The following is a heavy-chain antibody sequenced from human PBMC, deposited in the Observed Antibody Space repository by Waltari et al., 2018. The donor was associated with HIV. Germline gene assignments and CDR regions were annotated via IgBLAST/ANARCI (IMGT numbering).Heavy chain of an antibody. CDR2: IIPIFGTA. V-gene: IGHV1-69*01. CDR1: GGTFSSYA. D-gene: IGHD6-6*01. CDR3: ARGYHTDGSSGKYYFDY. Sequence: QVQLVQSGAEVKKPGSSVKVSCKASGGTFSSYAISWVRQAPGQGLEWMGGIIPIFGTANYAQKFQGRVTITADESTSTAYMELSSLRSEDTAVYYCARGYHTDGSSGKYYFDYWGQGTLVTVSS. J-gene: IGHJ4*02.